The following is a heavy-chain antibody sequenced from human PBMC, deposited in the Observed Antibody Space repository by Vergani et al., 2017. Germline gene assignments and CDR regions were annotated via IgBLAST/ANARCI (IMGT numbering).Heavy chain of an antibody. J-gene: IGHJ4*02. CDR3: ARLSYDTTPYLQGGYDC. CDR1: GFTFSSYW. V-gene: IGHV3-7*03. D-gene: IGHD3-22*01. Sequence: EVQLVESGGGLVQPGGSLRLSCAASGFTFSSYWMSWVRQAPGKGLEWVANIKQDGSEKYYVDSVKGRFTISRDNAKNSLYLQMNSLRAEDTAVYYCARLSYDTTPYLQGGYDCWGQGTLVSVSS. CDR2: IKQDGSEK.